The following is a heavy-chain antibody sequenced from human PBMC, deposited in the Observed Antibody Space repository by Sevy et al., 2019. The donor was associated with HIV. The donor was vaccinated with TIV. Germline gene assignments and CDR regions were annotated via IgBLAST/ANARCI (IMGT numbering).Heavy chain of an antibody. J-gene: IGHJ4*02. CDR3: ARDLEFYDYGDYGPAFMPDY. CDR2: IWLDGSNT. V-gene: IGHV3-33*01. Sequence: GGSLRLSCAASGFSFSTYAMHWVRQAPGKGLEWVAVIWLDGSNTYYANSVKGRFTISRDIAKNTLHLQMNSLRVEDTAVYYCARDLEFYDYGDYGPAFMPDYWGQGPLVTVSS. D-gene: IGHD4-17*01. CDR1: GFSFSTYA.